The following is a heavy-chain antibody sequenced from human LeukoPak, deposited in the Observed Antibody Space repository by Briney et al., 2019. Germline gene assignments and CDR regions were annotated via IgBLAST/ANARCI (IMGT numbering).Heavy chain of an antibody. CDR2: IYGGGGT. V-gene: IGHV3-66*01. J-gene: IGHJ4*02. D-gene: IGHD2-15*01. CDR1: GFTVSSNY. Sequence: GGSLRLSRAASGFTVSSNYMSWVRQAPGKGLEWVSVIYGGGGTYYTDSVKGRFTISRDNSKNTMYLQMNTLRAEDTAVYYCASPYCSGDSCYSGYWGQGTLVTVSS. CDR3: ASPYCSGDSCYSGY.